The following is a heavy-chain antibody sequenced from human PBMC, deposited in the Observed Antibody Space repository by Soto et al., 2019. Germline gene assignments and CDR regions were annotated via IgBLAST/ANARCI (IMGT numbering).Heavy chain of an antibody. CDR2: IHSGGSRI. CDR3: ARDGSTVTTNYHYAMDV. V-gene: IGHV3-48*03. D-gene: IGHD4-17*01. Sequence: LRLSCAASGFTFSTYHMNWVRQAPVNVLEWVSYIHSGGSRIYYADSVKGRFTISRDNAKNSLYLQMNSLRAEDTAVYYCARDGSTVTTNYHYAMDVWGQGTTVTVSS. CDR1: GFTFSTYH. J-gene: IGHJ6*02.